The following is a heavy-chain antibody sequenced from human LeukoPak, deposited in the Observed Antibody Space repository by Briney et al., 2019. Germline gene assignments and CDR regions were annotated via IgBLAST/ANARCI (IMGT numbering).Heavy chain of an antibody. CDR2: INTDGSST. J-gene: IGHJ4*02. CDR1: GFTFSSYW. Sequence: GGSLRLXCAASGFTFSSYWMHWVRHAPGKGLVWVSRINTDGSSTTYADSVKGRFTISRDNAKNTLYLQMNSLRAEDTAVYYCARVATYYDSSGYNSGYFDYWGQGTLVTVSS. D-gene: IGHD3-22*01. V-gene: IGHV3-74*01. CDR3: ARVATYYDSSGYNSGYFDY.